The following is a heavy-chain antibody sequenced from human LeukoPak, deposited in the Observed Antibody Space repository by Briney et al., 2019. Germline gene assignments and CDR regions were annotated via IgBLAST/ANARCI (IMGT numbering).Heavy chain of an antibody. V-gene: IGHV3-13*01. CDR1: GFTLSSYA. J-gene: IGHJ4*02. D-gene: IGHD2-21*01. CDR2: IGTAGDT. CDR3: AKDFRIGYSAHFDY. Sequence: PGGSLRLSCAASGFTLSSYAMHWVRQPAGKGLEWVSAIGTAGDTFYPGSVKGRFTISRDNSKNTLYLQMNSLRAEDTAVYYCAKDFRIGYSAHFDYWGQGALVTVSS.